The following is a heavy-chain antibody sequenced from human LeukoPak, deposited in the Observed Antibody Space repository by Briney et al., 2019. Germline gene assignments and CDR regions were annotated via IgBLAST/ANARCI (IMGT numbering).Heavy chain of an antibody. Sequence: ASVKVSCKASGYTFTSYGISWVRQAPGQGLEWMGWISAYNGNTNYAQKLQGRVTMTTDTSTSTAYMELRSLRSEDTAVYYCARALQLAGYMDVWGKGTTVTVSS. CDR2: ISAYNGNT. CDR1: GYTFTSYG. D-gene: IGHD5-18*01. J-gene: IGHJ6*03. CDR3: ARALQLAGYMDV. V-gene: IGHV1-18*01.